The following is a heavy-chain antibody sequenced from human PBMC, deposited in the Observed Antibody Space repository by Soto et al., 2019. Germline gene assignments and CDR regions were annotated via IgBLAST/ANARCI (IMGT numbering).Heavy chain of an antibody. J-gene: IGHJ6*02. CDR2: ISAYNGNT. Sequence: GASVKVSCKASGYTFTSYGISWVRQAPGQGLEWMGWISAYNGNTNYAQNFQGRVTMTTDTSTSTAYMELRSLRSDDTAVYYCARTTDLDYYFHMDVWGQGTTVTVSS. CDR3: ARTTDLDYYFHMDV. V-gene: IGHV1-18*01. CDR1: GYTFTSYG.